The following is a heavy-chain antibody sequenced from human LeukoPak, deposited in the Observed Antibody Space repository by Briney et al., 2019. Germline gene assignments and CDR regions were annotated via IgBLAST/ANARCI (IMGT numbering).Heavy chain of an antibody. V-gene: IGHV3-30*02. D-gene: IGHD1-26*01. CDR1: GFTFSSYG. CDR3: AKVGASGSHDAFDI. J-gene: IGHJ3*02. Sequence: PGGTLRLSCAASGFTFSSYGMHWVRQAPGKGLEWVAFIRYDGSTNYYADSVKGRFTSSRDNSKNTLYLQMNRLRAEDTAVYYCAKVGASGSHDAFDIWGQGTMVTVSS. CDR2: IRYDGSTN.